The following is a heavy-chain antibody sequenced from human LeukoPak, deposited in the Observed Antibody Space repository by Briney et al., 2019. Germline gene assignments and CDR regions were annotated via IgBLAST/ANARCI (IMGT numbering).Heavy chain of an antibody. J-gene: IGHJ4*02. CDR3: ARESGGSGAPSFDY. D-gene: IGHD3-10*01. V-gene: IGHV1-69*06. CDR1: GATFSSYA. CDR2: IIPIFGTA. Sequence: ASVKVSCKASGATFSSYAISWVRQAPGQGLEWMGGIIPIFGTANYAQKFQGRVTITADKSTSTAYMELSSLRSEDTAVYYCARESGGSGAPSFDYWGQGTLVTVSS.